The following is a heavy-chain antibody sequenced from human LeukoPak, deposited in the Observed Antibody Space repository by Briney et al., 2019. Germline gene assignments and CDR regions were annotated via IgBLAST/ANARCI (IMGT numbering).Heavy chain of an antibody. D-gene: IGHD6-13*01. CDR2: ISSSSSYI. Sequence: PGGSLRLSCAASGFTFSSYSMNWVRQAPGKGLEWVSSISSSSSYIYYADSVKGRFTISRDNAKNSLYLQMNSLRAEDTAVYYCARDLRPGIAAAGTDYWGQGTLVTVSS. CDR1: GFTFSSYS. J-gene: IGHJ4*02. CDR3: ARDLRPGIAAAGTDY. V-gene: IGHV3-21*01.